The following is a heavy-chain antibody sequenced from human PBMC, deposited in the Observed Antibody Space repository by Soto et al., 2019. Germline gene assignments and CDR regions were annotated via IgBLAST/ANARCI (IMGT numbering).Heavy chain of an antibody. V-gene: IGHV4-39*01. CDR3: ANDPYYYGSGSYHRYYGMDV. Sequence: QLQLQESGPGLVKPSETLSLTCTVSGGSISSSSYYWGWIRQPPGKGLEWIGSIYYSGSTYYNPALKIRVPISVDTSQNQCALKLSSVPAADTAVYYCANDPYYYGSGSYHRYYGMDVWGQGTTVPVSS. CDR1: GGSISSSSYY. J-gene: IGHJ6*02. D-gene: IGHD3-10*01. CDR2: IYYSGST.